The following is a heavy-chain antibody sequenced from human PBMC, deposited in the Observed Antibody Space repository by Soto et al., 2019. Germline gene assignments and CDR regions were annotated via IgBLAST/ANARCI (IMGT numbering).Heavy chain of an antibody. J-gene: IGHJ4*02. CDR2: ISAYNGNT. V-gene: IGHV1-18*01. D-gene: IGHD3-22*01. CDR3: ARDLMPYYYDSSGYVGIDY. CDR1: GYTFTSYG. Sequence: ASVKVSCKASGYTFTSYGISWVRQAPGQGLEWMGWISAYNGNTNYAQKLQGRVTMTTDTSTSTAYMELRSLRSDDTAVYYCARDLMPYYYDSSGYVGIDYWGQGTLVTVSS.